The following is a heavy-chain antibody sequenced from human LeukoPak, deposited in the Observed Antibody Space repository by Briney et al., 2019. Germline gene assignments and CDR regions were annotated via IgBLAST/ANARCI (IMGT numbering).Heavy chain of an antibody. J-gene: IGHJ4*02. CDR1: GFPFSSYW. CDR3: TRVGYIDEGIDY. CDR2: IKQDGSKK. Sequence: PGGSLRLSCVASGFPFSSYWMTWSRQAPGKGLGWVANIKQDGSKKSYVDSVKGRFTISRDNAKNSLYLQMNSLRAEDTAIYYCTRVGYIDEGIDYWGQGTLVTVSS. D-gene: IGHD5-24*01. V-gene: IGHV3-7*04.